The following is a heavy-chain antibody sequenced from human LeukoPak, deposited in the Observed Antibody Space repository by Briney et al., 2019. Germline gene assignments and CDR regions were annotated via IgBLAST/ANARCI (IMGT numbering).Heavy chain of an antibody. V-gene: IGHV4-39*01. CDR1: GGSISSSSYY. J-gene: IGHJ4*02. D-gene: IGHD2-15*01. CDR2: IYYSGST. CDR3: ARHGWQTNFDY. Sequence: SETLSLTCTVSGGSISSSSYYWGWIRQPPGNGLEWIGSIYYSGSTYYNSSLESRVTISVDTSKNQFSLKLTSVTAADTAVYYCARHGWQTNFDYWGQGTLVTVSS.